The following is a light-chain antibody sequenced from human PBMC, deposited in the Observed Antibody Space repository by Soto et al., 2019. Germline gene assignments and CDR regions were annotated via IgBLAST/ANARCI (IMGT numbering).Light chain of an antibody. Sequence: DMQMTQSPSTLSASVGDRVTITCRASENIFSWLAWYQQKPGKVPKLLISRASNLEPGVPSRFNGGGSGTEFTLTINTLQPDDFATYYCQQYRSPPLTFGGGTKVDIK. CDR1: ENIFSW. CDR2: RAS. J-gene: IGKJ4*01. V-gene: IGKV1-5*03. CDR3: QQYRSPPLT.